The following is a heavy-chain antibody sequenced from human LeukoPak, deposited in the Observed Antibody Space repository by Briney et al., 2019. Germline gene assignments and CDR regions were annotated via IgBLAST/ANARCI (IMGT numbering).Heavy chain of an antibody. Sequence: PSETLSLTCTVSGGSISSSSYYWGWIRQPPGKGLEWIGSIYYSGSTYYNPSLKSRVTISVDTSKNQFSLKLSSVTAADTGVYYCARIAAAEFDYWGQGTLVTVSS. J-gene: IGHJ4*02. V-gene: IGHV4-39*01. D-gene: IGHD6-13*01. CDR1: GGSISSSSYY. CDR2: IYYSGST. CDR3: ARIAAAEFDY.